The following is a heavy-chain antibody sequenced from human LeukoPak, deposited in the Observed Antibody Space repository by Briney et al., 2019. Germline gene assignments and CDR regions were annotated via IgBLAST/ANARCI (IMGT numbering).Heavy chain of an antibody. CDR2: INWNGGST. D-gene: IGHD1-26*01. Sequence: GGSLRLSCAASGFTFDDYGMSWVRQAPGKGLEWVSGINWNGGSTGYADSVKGRFTISRDNAKDSLYLQMNSLRAEDTALYHCARGGSGSYYTYHFDYWGQGTLVTVSS. CDR3: ARGGSGSYYTYHFDY. V-gene: IGHV3-20*01. CDR1: GFTFDDYG. J-gene: IGHJ4*02.